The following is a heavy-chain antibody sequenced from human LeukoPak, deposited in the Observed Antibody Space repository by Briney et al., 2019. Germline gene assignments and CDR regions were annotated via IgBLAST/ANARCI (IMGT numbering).Heavy chain of an antibody. CDR2: IYYSGST. Sequence: SETLSLTCTGSGGSISSYYWSWIRQPPGKGLEWIGYIYYSGSTNYNPSLKSRVTISVDTSKYQFSLKLSSVTAADTAVYYCAIDGGGEYYFDYWGQGSLVTVSS. J-gene: IGHJ4*02. V-gene: IGHV4-59*01. CDR1: GGSISSYY. D-gene: IGHD3-16*01. CDR3: AIDGGGEYYFDY.